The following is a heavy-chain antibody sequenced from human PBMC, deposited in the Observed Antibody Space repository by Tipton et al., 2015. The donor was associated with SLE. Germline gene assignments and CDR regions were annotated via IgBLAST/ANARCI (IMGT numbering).Heavy chain of an antibody. CDR3: ARDGDSATTYNYYMDV. CDR2: ISPYNGDT. Sequence: QLVQSGAEVKKPGASMKVSCKASGYMFTSFEINWVRQASGQGLEWMGWISPYNGDTNYAQHLQGRVTMTTDTSTSTAYMELRYLMSDDTAVYHCARDGDSATTYNYYMDVWGEGTAVTVSS. CDR1: GYMFTSFE. V-gene: IGHV1-18*01. D-gene: IGHD4-17*01. J-gene: IGHJ6*03.